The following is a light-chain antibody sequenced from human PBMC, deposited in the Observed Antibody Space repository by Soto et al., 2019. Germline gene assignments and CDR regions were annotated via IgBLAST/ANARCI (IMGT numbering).Light chain of an antibody. Sequence: EMVLPQSPGTVSLSPGASATLSCSASQSVSSGSLAWYQQKPGQAPRLLIYAASNRATGIPDRFSGSGSGTDFTLTISRLEPEDFAVYECQPYGRSPATVGQGTRLEIK. V-gene: IGKV3-20*01. CDR1: QSVSSGS. CDR3: QPYGRSPAT. J-gene: IGKJ2*01. CDR2: AAS.